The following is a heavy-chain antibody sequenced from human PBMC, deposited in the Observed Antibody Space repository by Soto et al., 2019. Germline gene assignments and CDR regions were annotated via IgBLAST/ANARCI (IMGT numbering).Heavy chain of an antibody. D-gene: IGHD5-18*01. J-gene: IGHJ4*02. Sequence: SVKVSCKASGGTFSSYAISWVRQAPGQGLEWMGGIIPIFGTANYAQKFQGRVTITADESTSTVYMELSSLRSEDTAVYYCARRWRDTAMVTRNNYFDYWGQGTLVTVSS. CDR1: GGTFSSYA. CDR3: ARRWRDTAMVTRNNYFDY. CDR2: IIPIFGTA. V-gene: IGHV1-69*13.